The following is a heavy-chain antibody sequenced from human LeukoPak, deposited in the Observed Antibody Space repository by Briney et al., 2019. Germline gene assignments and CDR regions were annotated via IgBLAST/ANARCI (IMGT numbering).Heavy chain of an antibody. D-gene: IGHD3-3*01. J-gene: IGHJ6*03. CDR3: ARVVRGFFGVVHYYYYMDV. CDR1: GGSISSSSYY. Sequence: SETLSLTCTVSGGSISSSSYYWGWIRQPPGKGLEWIGSIYYSGSTYYNPSLKSRVTISVDTSKNQFSLKLSSVTAADTAVYYCARVVRGFFGVVHYYYYMDVWGKGTTVPVSS. CDR2: IYYSGST. V-gene: IGHV4-39*07.